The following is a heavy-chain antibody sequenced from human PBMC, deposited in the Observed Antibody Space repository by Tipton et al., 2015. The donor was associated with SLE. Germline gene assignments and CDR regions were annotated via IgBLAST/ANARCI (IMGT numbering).Heavy chain of an antibody. CDR2: IYYSGST. Sequence: TLSLTCTVSGGSISSYYWSWIRQPPGKGLEWIGYIYYSGSTYYNPSLKSRVTISVDTSKNQFSLKLSSVTAADTAVYYCARGGGKRPYWGQGTLVTVSS. V-gene: IGHV4-59*08. CDR3: ARGGGKRPY. D-gene: IGHD3-16*01. J-gene: IGHJ4*02. CDR1: GGSISSYY.